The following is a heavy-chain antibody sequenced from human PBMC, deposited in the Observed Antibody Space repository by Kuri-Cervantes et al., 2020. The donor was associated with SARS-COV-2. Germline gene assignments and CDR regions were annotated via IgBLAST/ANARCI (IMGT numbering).Heavy chain of an antibody. D-gene: IGHD2-2*01. CDR1: GGSFSGYY. CDR3: ARGFEDCSSTSCYPGGFDP. J-gene: IGHJ5*02. V-gene: IGHV4-34*01. CDR2: INHSGST. Sequence: GSLRLSCAVYGGSFSGYYWSWIRQPPGKGLEWIGEINHSGSTNYNPSLTSRVTISVDTSKNQFSLELSSVTAADTAVYYCARGFEDCSSTSCYPGGFDPWGQGTLVTVSS.